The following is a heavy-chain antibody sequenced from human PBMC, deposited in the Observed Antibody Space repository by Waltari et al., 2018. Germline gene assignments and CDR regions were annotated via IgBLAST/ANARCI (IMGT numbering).Heavy chain of an antibody. CDR1: GGSISSYY. Sequence: QVQLQESGPGLVKPSETLSLTCTVSGGSISSYYWSWIRQPPGKGLEWIGYIYYSGSTNSNPSLKIRFTISVDTSKNRFSLKLSSVTAADTAVYYCARHEVVVVPAAASPRGWFDPWGQGTLVTVSS. V-gene: IGHV4-59*08. J-gene: IGHJ5*02. CDR3: ARHEVVVVPAAASPRGWFDP. CDR2: IYYSGST. D-gene: IGHD2-2*01.